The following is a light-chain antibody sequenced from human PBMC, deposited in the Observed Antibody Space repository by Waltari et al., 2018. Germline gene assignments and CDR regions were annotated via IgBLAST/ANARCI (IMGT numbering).Light chain of an antibody. Sequence: DIQMTQTPSSLSPSVGDRVTITCRASQSIAGHLNWFQQQPGRALKLLIHTASSLQSGVPSRFSGSGSGTHFTLIISSLQPEDFATYFCQQTYITPYTFGQGTKLEIK. CDR2: TAS. CDR3: QQTYITPYT. V-gene: IGKV1-39*01. CDR1: QSIAGH. J-gene: IGKJ2*01.